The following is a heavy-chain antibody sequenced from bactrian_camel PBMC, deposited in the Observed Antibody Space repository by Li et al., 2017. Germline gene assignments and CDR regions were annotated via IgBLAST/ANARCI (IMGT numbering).Heavy chain of an antibody. CDR3: ARVRGVVAVGFVDY. V-gene: IGHV3S1*01. CDR2: IVVSGSST. Sequence: HVQLVESGGGLVQPGGSLRLSCAASGFTFRGYWMSWVRQAPGKGLEWTSIIVVSGSSTYYADSLKGRFTASRDNAQNTVYLQMNSLKPDDTAVYSCARVRGVVAVGFVDYWGQGTQVTVS. CDR1: GFTFRGYW. J-gene: IGHJ4*01. D-gene: IGHD6*01.